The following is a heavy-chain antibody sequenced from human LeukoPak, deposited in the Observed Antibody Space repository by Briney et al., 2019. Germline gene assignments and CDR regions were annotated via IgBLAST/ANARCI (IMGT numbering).Heavy chain of an antibody. Sequence: SRTLSLTCAVSGGSISSSNWWNWVRQSPGKGLEWIGEIYYSGSTNYNSSLKSRVSISLDKSKKQFSLKLTSVTAADTAVYYCAVAVTGYSFDYWGQGTLVTVSS. CDR1: GGSISSSNW. D-gene: IGHD6-19*01. CDR3: AVAVTGYSFDY. CDR2: IYYSGST. V-gene: IGHV4-4*02. J-gene: IGHJ4*02.